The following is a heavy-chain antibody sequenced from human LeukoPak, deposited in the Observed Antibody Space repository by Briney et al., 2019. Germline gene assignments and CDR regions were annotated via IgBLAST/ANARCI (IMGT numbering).Heavy chain of an antibody. V-gene: IGHV3-48*01. CDR3: ARDRDMITFGGVIAPPDY. CDR2: ISSSSTSI. Sequence: GGSLRLSCAASGFTFGDYRMMWVRQAPRKGLEWVSSISSSSTSIYYADSVKGRFTTSRDNAKNSLFLQINSLRVEDTAVYYCARDRDMITFGGVIAPPDYWGQGTLVTVSS. D-gene: IGHD3-16*02. CDR1: GFTFGDYR. J-gene: IGHJ4*02.